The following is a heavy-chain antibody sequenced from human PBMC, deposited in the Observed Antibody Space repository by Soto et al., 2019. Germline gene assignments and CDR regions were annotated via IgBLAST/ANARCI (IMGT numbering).Heavy chain of an antibody. Sequence: QVQLQQWGAGLLKPSETLSLTCAVYGGSFSGYYWSWIRQPPGKGLEWIGEINHSGSTNYNPSLKSRVTISVDTSKNQFSLKLSSVTAADTAVYYCARGPAGGCSSTSCYPGWFDPWGQGPLVTVSS. J-gene: IGHJ5*02. V-gene: IGHV4-34*01. CDR1: GGSFSGYY. D-gene: IGHD2-2*01. CDR3: ARGPAGGCSSTSCYPGWFDP. CDR2: INHSGST.